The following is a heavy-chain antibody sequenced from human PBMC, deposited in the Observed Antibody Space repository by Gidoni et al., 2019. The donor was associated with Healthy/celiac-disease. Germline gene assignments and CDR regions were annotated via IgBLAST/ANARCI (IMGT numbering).Heavy chain of an antibody. J-gene: IGHJ6*02. CDR1: GFTVSSNY. CDR3: ARDHRSGSYPPYYYYYGMDV. Sequence: EVQLVESGGGLVQPGGSLRLSCADSGFTVSSNYMSWVRQAPGKGLEWVSVIYSGGSTYYADSVKGRFTISRDNSKNTLYLQMNSLSAEDTAVYYCARDHRSGSYPPYYYYYGMDVWGQGTTVTVSS. V-gene: IGHV3-66*01. D-gene: IGHD1-26*01. CDR2: IYSGGST.